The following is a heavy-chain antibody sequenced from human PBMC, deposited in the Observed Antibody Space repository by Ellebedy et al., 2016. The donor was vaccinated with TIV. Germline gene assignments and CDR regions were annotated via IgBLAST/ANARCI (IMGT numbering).Heavy chain of an antibody. J-gene: IGHJ6*02. Sequence: MPSETLSLTCIVSGGSISGSGHYWGWIRQAPGKGLEWIASIFYTGKTYYNPSLRSRITLSVDTSKNQFSLTVTSVTAADTDMFYCARQRGYNHNYNYGVDVWGQGTTVTVSS. CDR3: ARQRGYNHNYNYGVDV. CDR2: IFYTGKT. V-gene: IGHV4-39*01. CDR1: GGSISGSGHY. D-gene: IGHD5-24*01.